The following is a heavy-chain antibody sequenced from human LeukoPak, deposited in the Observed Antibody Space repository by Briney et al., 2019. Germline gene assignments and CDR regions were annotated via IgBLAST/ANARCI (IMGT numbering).Heavy chain of an antibody. CDR3: ARCFDI. V-gene: IGHV3-7*05. CDR1: GFTFSNFA. Sequence: GGSLRLSCSASGFTFSNFALHWVRQAPGKGLEWAANIQDGSDKYYVDSVKGRFTISRDNAKNSLYLQMNSLRAEDTAVYYCARCFDIWGQGTMVTVSS. J-gene: IGHJ3*02. CDR2: IQDGSDK.